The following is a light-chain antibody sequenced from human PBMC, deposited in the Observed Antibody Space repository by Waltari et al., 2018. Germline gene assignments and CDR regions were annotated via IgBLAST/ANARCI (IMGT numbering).Light chain of an antibody. V-gene: IGLV5-45*03. CDR1: SDFNVGTYR. J-gene: IGLJ3*02. CDR3: LIWHSSAWV. Sequence: QAVLTQPSSLSASPGASASPTCTLRSDFNVGTYRINCYQQMPGSPPQYLLKYKSDSDKQQGSGVPSRFSGSKDASANAGILLISGLQSEDEADYYCLIWHSSAWVFGGGTKLTVL. CDR2: YKSDSDK.